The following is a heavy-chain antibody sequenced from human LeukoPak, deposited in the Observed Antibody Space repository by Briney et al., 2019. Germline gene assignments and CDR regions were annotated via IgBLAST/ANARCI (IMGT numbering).Heavy chain of an antibody. Sequence: GGSLRLSYAASGFTFSSYGMSWVRQAPGKGLEWVSAISGSGGSTYYADSVKGQFTISRDNSKNTLYLQINSLRAEDTAVYYCAKLLYYYDSSQPYWGQGTLVTVSS. CDR3: AKLLYYYDSSQPY. CDR2: ISGSGGST. J-gene: IGHJ4*02. V-gene: IGHV3-23*01. D-gene: IGHD3-22*01. CDR1: GFTFSSYG.